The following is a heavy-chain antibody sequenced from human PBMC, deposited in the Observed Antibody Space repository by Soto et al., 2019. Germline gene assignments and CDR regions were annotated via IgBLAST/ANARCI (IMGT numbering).Heavy chain of an antibody. CDR1: GFTFSSYA. CDR3: AKDLRGWFGYYFDY. Sequence: GGSLRLSCAASGFTFSSYAMSWVRQAPGKGLEWVSAISGSGGSTYYADSVKGRFTISRDNSKNTLYLQMNSLRAEGTAVYYCAKDLRGWFGYYFDYWGQGTLVTVSS. D-gene: IGHD3-10*01. CDR2: ISGSGGST. J-gene: IGHJ4*02. V-gene: IGHV3-23*01.